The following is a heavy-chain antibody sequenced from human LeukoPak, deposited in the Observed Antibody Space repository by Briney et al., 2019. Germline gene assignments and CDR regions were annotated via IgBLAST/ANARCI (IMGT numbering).Heavy chain of an antibody. Sequence: GRSLRLSCAASGFTFSSYAMHWVCQAPGKGLEWVAVISYDGSNKYYADSVQGRFTISRDNSKNTLYLQMNGLRAEDTAVYYCARDGATYSGSYFHFDYWGQGTLVTVSS. CDR3: ARDGATYSGSYFHFDY. J-gene: IGHJ4*02. D-gene: IGHD1-26*01. V-gene: IGHV3-30-3*01. CDR1: GFTFSSYA. CDR2: ISYDGSNK.